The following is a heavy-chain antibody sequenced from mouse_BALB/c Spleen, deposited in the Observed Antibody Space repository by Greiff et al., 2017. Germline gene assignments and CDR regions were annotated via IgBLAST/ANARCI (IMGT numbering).Heavy chain of an antibody. Sequence: QVQLQQSGPELVKPGASVKISCKASGYAFSSSWMNWVKQRPGQGLEWIGRIYPGDGDTNYNGKFKGKATLTADKSSSTAYMQLSRLTSVDSAVYFCARLGGNYGYAMDYWGQGTSVTVSS. CDR3: ARLGGNYGYAMDY. CDR2: IYPGDGDT. CDR1: GYAFSSSW. J-gene: IGHJ4*01. D-gene: IGHD2-1*01. V-gene: IGHV1-82*01.